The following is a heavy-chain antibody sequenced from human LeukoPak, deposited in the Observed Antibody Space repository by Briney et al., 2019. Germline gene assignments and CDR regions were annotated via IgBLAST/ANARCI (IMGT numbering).Heavy chain of an antibody. Sequence: PSETLSLTCTVSGGSISSYYWSWIRQPPGKGLEWIGYIYYSGSTNYNPSLKSRVTISVDTSKNQFSLKLSSVTAADTAVYYCARDILPGFWGQGTLVTVSS. CDR2: IYYSGST. CDR3: ARDILPGF. D-gene: IGHD3-9*01. CDR1: GGSISSYY. V-gene: IGHV4-59*01. J-gene: IGHJ4*02.